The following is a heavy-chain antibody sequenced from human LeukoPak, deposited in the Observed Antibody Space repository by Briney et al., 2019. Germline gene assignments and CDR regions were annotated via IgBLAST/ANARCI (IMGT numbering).Heavy chain of an antibody. CDR1: GFTVSSNY. J-gene: IGHJ4*02. D-gene: IGHD3-16*02. Sequence: PGGSLRLSCAASGFTVSSNYMSWVRQAPGKGLEWVSVIYSGGSTYYADSVKGRFTISRDNSKNTLYLQMNSLRAEDTAVYYCARDWGVSGSYRYPYFDYWGQGTLVTVSS. CDR3: ARDWGVSGSYRYPYFDY. CDR2: IYSGGST. V-gene: IGHV3-53*01.